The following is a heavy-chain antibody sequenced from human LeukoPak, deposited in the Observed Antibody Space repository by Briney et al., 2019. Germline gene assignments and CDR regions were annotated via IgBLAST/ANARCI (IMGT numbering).Heavy chain of an antibody. V-gene: IGHV1-69*01. CDR2: IIPIFGTA. D-gene: IGHD4-23*01. J-gene: IGHJ4*02. CDR1: GGIFSSYA. Sequence: ASVKVSCKASGGIFSSYAISWVRQAPGQGLEWMGGIIPIFGTANYAQKFQGRVTITADESTSTAYMELSSLRSEDTAVYYCARDRTVVTPAYYFDYWGQGTLVTVSS. CDR3: ARDRTVVTPAYYFDY.